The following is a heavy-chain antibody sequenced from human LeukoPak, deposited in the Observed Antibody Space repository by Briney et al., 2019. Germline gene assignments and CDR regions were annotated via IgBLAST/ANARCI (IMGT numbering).Heavy chain of an antibody. CDR1: GFTFSNAW. V-gene: IGHV3-15*01. CDR3: TLPWGSGSYYDY. D-gene: IGHD3-10*01. J-gene: IGHJ4*02. Sequence: GGSLRLSCAASGFTFSNAWLNWVRQAPGKELEWVGHIKSKTDDVTTDYAAPVKGRFTISSDDSKNTLFLQTNRLKTNDTAVYYCTLPWGSGSYYDYWGQGTLVTVSS. CDR2: IKSKTDDVTT.